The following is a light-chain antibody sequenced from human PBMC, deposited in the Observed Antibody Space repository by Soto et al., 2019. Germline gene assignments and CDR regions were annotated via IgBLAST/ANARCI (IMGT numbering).Light chain of an antibody. J-gene: IGKJ3*01. V-gene: IGKV3-11*01. Sequence: EIVLTQSPGTLSLSPGERDTLSCRASQSVSSYLAWYQQKPGQAPRLLIYDASNRATGIPARFSGSGSGTDFTLTISSLEPEDFAVYYCQQRSNWPLTFGPGTKVDIK. CDR1: QSVSSY. CDR2: DAS. CDR3: QQRSNWPLT.